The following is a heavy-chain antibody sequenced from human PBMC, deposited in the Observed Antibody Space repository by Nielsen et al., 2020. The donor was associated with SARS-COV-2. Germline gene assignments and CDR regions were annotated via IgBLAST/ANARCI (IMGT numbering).Heavy chain of an antibody. CDR3: ARDGRYSSSPADY. Sequence: ASVKVSCKASGYTFTSYAMHWVRQAPGQRLEWMGWINAGNGNTKYSQKFQGRVTIARDTSASTAYMELSSLRSEDTAVYYCARDGRYSSSPADYWGQGTLVTVSS. CDR1: GYTFTSYA. CDR2: INAGNGNT. D-gene: IGHD6-6*01. V-gene: IGHV1-3*01. J-gene: IGHJ4*02.